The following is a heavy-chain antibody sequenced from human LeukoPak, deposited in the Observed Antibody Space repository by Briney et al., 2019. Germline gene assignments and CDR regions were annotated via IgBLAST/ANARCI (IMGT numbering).Heavy chain of an antibody. Sequence: SETLSLTCTVSGGSISSYYWSWIRQPPGKGLEWIGYIYYSGSTNYNPSLKSRVTISVDTSKNQFSLKLSSVTAADTAVYYCVRDTRYDMDVWGKGTTVTVSS. CDR3: VRDTRYDMDV. CDR1: GGSISSYY. J-gene: IGHJ6*03. CDR2: IYYSGST. V-gene: IGHV4-59*08.